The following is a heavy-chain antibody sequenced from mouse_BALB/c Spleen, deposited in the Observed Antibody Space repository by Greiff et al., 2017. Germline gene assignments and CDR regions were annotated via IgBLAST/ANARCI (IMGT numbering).Heavy chain of an antibody. CDR3: ARGPYYGSSPWFAY. D-gene: IGHD1-1*01. Sequence: QVQLQQSGAELMKPGASVKISCKATGYTFSSYWIEWVKQRPGHGLEWIGEILPGSGSTNYNEKFKGKATFTADTSSNTAYMQLSSLTSEDSAVYYCARGPYYGSSPWFAYWGQGTLVTVSA. CDR1: GYTFSSYW. V-gene: IGHV1-9*01. CDR2: ILPGSGST. J-gene: IGHJ3*01.